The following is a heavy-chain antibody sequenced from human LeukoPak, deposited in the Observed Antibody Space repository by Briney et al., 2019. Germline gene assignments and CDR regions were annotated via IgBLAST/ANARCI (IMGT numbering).Heavy chain of an antibody. D-gene: IGHD7-27*01. CDR2: IKQDGSEK. CDR3: ARDYVWGSSESDY. V-gene: IGHV3-7*01. CDR1: GFTFSNYW. J-gene: IGHJ4*02. Sequence: GRSLRLSCAASGFTFSNYWMTWFRQTPGKGLEWVGNIKQDGSEKYYVDSVKGRFTISRDNAKNSLYLQMNSLRVEDTAIYYCARDYVWGSSESDYWGQGTLVTVSS.